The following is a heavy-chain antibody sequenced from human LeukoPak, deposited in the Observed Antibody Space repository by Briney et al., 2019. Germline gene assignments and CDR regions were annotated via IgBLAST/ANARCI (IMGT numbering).Heavy chain of an antibody. CDR3: ALYGAPDY. Sequence: GGSLRLSCAASGFTFSSYAMSWVRQAPGKGLEWVSGISGSGGSTYYADSVKGRFTISRDNSKNTLYVQMNSLRAEDTAVYHCALYGAPDYRGQGTLVTVSS. J-gene: IGHJ4*02. CDR2: ISGSGGST. V-gene: IGHV3-23*01. CDR1: GFTFSSYA. D-gene: IGHD4/OR15-4a*01.